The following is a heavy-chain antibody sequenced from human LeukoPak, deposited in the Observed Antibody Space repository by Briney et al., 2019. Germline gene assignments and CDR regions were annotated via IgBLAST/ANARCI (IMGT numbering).Heavy chain of an antibody. CDR3: AREYYGMDV. V-gene: IGHV4-59*01. Sequence: SETLSLTCTVSGGSINSDYWSWIRQPPGKGLEWIGQIYYSGTTHYNPSLKSRVTISVDTSKNQFSLKPRSVTAADTAVYYCAREYYGMDVWGQGTTVTVSS. CDR1: GGSINSDY. CDR2: IYYSGTT. J-gene: IGHJ6*02.